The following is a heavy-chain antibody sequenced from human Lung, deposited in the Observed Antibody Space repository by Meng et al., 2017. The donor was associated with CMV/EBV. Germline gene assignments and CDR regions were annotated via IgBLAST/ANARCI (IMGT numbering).Heavy chain of an antibody. V-gene: IGHV3-7*01. Sequence: GGSLRLSXAASGFTFNSFWMSWVRQAPGKGLEWVASIHQDGSKSFYVESVRGRFTISRDNAKNSLYVQMSSLRAEDTAVYYCARELGGYSHGKHSGYHQYGMDVWGQGTTVTVSS. CDR2: IHQDGSKS. CDR3: ARELGGYSHGKHSGYHQYGMDV. CDR1: GFTFNSFW. J-gene: IGHJ6*02. D-gene: IGHD5-18*01.